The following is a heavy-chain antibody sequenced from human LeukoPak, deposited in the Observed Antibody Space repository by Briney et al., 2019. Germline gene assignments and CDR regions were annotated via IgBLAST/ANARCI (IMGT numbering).Heavy chain of an antibody. V-gene: IGHV3-7*01. Sequence: PGESLRLSCAASGFAFKKYWMNWVRQVPGKGLECLANIKEDGSETYYADSVKGRFTISRDNPKNSLYLQMNSLRAEDAAVYYCARDGNDFWSGYYGWGQGTLVTVSS. CDR2: IKEDGSET. CDR1: GFAFKKYW. CDR3: ARDGNDFWSGYYG. D-gene: IGHD3-3*01. J-gene: IGHJ4*01.